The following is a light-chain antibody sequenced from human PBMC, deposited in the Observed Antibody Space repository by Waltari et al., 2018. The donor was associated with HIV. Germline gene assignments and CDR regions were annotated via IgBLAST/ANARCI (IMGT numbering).Light chain of an antibody. CDR1: QSVNNN. V-gene: IGKV3-15*01. Sequence: EIMMTQSPATLSVSPGERVTLSCRASQSVNNNLAWYQQKPGQAPRLLIYDAASRATGIPARFSGSGSGTEFTLTISSLQSEDFAVHFCQQYSNWLLTFGPGTKVDI. CDR3: QQYSNWLLT. J-gene: IGKJ3*01. CDR2: DAA.